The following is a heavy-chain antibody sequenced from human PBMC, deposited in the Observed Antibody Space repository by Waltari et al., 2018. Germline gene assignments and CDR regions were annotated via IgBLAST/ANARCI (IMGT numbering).Heavy chain of an antibody. V-gene: IGHV3-23*01. CDR3: AKRRDYDFWSGYFAS. D-gene: IGHD3-3*01. J-gene: IGHJ4*02. Sequence: LLESGGGLVQPGGALRLSSAAAGFTFDTYHMGWVRQSPVKGLEWVSSISGSGASSYYADSLKGRFTISRDNSKNTLYLQMNSLRAEDTGVYYCAKRRDYDFWSGYFASWGQGTLVSVSS. CDR2: ISGSGASS. CDR1: GFTFDTYH.